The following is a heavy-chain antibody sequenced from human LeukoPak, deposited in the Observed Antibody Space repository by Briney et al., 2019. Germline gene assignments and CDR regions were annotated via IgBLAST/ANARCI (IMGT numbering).Heavy chain of an antibody. Sequence: GASVKVSCKASGYTFTSYDINWVRQATGQGLEWMGWMNPNSGNTGYAQKFQGRVTITRNTSISTAYMELSSLRSEDTAVYYCARGQDTIFGVVIDFDYWGQGTLVTVSS. CDR1: GYTFTSYD. J-gene: IGHJ4*02. V-gene: IGHV1-8*03. CDR2: MNPNSGNT. CDR3: ARGQDTIFGVVIDFDY. D-gene: IGHD3-3*01.